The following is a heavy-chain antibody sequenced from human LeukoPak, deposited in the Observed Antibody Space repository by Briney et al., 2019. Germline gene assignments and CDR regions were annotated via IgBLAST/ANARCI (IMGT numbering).Heavy chain of an antibody. CDR2: IQTNGRT. CDR1: GVSFISGNYY. CDR3: ARDRYYYDSSARYFDY. Sequence: SETLSLTCTVSGVSFISGNYYWSWIRQPAGKGLEWIGRIQTNGRTNYNPSLKSRVTISIDTSKNQFSLRLSSVTAADTAVYYCARDRYYYDSSARYFDYWGQGTLVTVSS. V-gene: IGHV4-61*02. J-gene: IGHJ4*02. D-gene: IGHD3-22*01.